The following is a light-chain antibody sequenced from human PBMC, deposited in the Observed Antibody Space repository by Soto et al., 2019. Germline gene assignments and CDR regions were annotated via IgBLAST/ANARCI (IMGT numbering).Light chain of an antibody. CDR1: QSVSSN. V-gene: IGKV3-15*01. CDR3: QQYNNWPWT. J-gene: IGKJ1*01. Sequence: EIVMTQSPATLSVSPGERATLSCRASQSVSSNLAWYEQKPGQAPRLVIYGASTRATGIPARFSGSGSGTEFTLTISRLQSEDFAVYYCQQYNNWPWTFGQGTKVEIK. CDR2: GAS.